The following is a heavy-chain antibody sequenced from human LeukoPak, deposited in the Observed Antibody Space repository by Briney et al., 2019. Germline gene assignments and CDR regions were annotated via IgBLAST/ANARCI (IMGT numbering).Heavy chain of an antibody. CDR2: ISGSGRDT. CDR3: AKWGDFWTGLNNWYFEL. Sequence: GGSLRLSRAASGLTFPRYAFAWVRQAPGRGLRWVSGISGSGRDTFYSDSVKGRFTISRDNSKNTHYLQMSSLTAEDTAVYYCAKWGDFWTGLNNWYFELWGRGTLVTVSS. CDR1: GLTFPRYA. J-gene: IGHJ2*01. V-gene: IGHV3-23*01. D-gene: IGHD3/OR15-3a*01.